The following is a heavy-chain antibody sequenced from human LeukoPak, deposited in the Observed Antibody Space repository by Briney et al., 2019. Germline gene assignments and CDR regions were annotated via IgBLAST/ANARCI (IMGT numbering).Heavy chain of an antibody. V-gene: IGHV1-18*01. Sequence: ASVKVSCKASGYTFTSYGISLVRQAPGQGLEWMGWISAYNGNTNYAHKLQGRVTMTTDTSTSKAYMELRRLRSDEPAVYYCATSLYDSSGYYYRGCMDYWGQGALVTVSS. CDR2: ISAYNGNT. CDR1: GYTFTSYG. CDR3: ATSLYDSSGYYYRGCMDY. J-gene: IGHJ4*02. D-gene: IGHD3-22*01.